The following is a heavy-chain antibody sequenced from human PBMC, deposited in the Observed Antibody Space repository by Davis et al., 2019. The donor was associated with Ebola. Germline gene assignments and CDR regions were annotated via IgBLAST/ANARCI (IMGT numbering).Heavy chain of an antibody. CDR2: IRSKTNGGII. Sequence: GESLKISCAASGFSFNEAWTWMNWVRQAPGKGLEWVGRIRSKTNGGIIDYAAFVEGRFIISSDDSKNTLFLQINSLRTEDTAVYYCSTDPARGYWGQGTLVNVSS. V-gene: IGHV3-15*07. CDR3: STDPARGY. J-gene: IGHJ4*02. CDR1: GFSFNEAW.